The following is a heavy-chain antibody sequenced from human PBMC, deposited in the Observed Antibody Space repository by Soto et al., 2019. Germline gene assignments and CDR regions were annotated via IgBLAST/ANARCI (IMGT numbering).Heavy chain of an antibody. V-gene: IGHV3-23*01. CDR3: ARRSSSWYFDY. CDR1: GFTFSNYA. CDR2: ISSSGGST. D-gene: IGHD6-13*01. J-gene: IGHJ4*02. Sequence: EVQLLESGGGLVQPGGSLRLSCAASGFTFSNYAMNWFRQAPGKGLEWVSVISSSGGSTYYADSVKGRFTISRGNYKNTLYLQMNSLRAEDTAVYYCARRSSSWYFDYWGQGTLVTVSS.